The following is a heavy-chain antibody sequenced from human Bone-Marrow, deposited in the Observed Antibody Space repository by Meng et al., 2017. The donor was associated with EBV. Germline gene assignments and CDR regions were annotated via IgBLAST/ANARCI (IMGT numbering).Heavy chain of an antibody. D-gene: IGHD3-10*01. CDR2: LIPMSDAP. J-gene: IGHJ4*02. Sequence: QAQVGQSGAGVRKPGASVKVSCWTSGGTFRSDAVSWVRQAPGQGLEWMGGLIPMSDAPHYAQKFQGRVTITADESTSTHYMHLSGLTSDDTAVYYCASESGRGFTPDYWGQGTLVTVSS. CDR3: ASESGRGFTPDY. CDR1: GGTFRSDA. V-gene: IGHV1-69*01.